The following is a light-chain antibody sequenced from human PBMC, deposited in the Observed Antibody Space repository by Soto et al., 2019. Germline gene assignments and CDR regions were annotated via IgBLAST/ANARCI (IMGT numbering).Light chain of an antibody. J-gene: IGLJ2*01. V-gene: IGLV1-47*01. CDR2: RNN. CDR1: TTNIATNF. CDR3: AAWDDGLRGV. Sequence: QSVLTQPPSASGTPGQNVTISCSGSTTNIATNFVYWYQQFPGTDPKLIMYRNNQRPSGVPDRFSGSKSGTSASLAISGLRYEAEADYFCAAWDDGLRGVFGGGTKVTVL.